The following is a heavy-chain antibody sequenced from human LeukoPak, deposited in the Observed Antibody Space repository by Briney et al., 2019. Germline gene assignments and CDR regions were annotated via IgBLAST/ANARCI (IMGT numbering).Heavy chain of an antibody. CDR3: ARPDCSGGSCQGSYYYYYGMDV. CDR1: GYTFTSYD. D-gene: IGHD2-15*01. Sequence: ASVKVSCKASGYTFTSYDINWVRQATGQGLEWMGRMNPNSGNTGYAQKFQGRVTMTRNTSISTAYMELSSLRSEDTAVYYCARPDCSGGSCQGSYYYYYGMDVWGQGTTVTVSS. J-gene: IGHJ6*02. CDR2: MNPNSGNT. V-gene: IGHV1-8*01.